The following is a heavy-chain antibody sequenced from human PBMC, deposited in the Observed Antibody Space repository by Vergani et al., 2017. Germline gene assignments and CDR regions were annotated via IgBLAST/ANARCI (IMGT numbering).Heavy chain of an antibody. CDR1: GGTFNNCA. J-gene: IGHJ6*02. D-gene: IGHD2-2*01. CDR2: IYPILGIA. CDR3: AEVPPAAENYYYFSMDG. V-gene: IGHV1-69*02. Sequence: QVQLVQSGAEVKKSGSSVKVSCKASGGTFNNCAISWVRQAPGQGLEWMGRIYPILGIANYAQKLQGRVTITADKSTRSAYMELSSLRSEDTAVYYCAEVPPAAENYYYFSMDGWGQGTTVTVSS.